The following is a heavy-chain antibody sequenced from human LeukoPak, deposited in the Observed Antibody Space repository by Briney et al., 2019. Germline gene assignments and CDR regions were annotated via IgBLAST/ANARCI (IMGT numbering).Heavy chain of an antibody. Sequence: ASVKVSCKASGYTFTSYDINWVRQAPVQGLEWMGWMNPNSGNTGYAQKFQGRVTITRNTSISTAYMELSSLRSEDTAVYYCARIVHCGGDCPYYYYYGMDVWGQGTTVTVSS. CDR2: MNPNSGNT. J-gene: IGHJ6*02. V-gene: IGHV1-8*01. CDR1: GYTFTSYD. CDR3: ARIVHCGGDCPYYYYYGMDV. D-gene: IGHD2-21*02.